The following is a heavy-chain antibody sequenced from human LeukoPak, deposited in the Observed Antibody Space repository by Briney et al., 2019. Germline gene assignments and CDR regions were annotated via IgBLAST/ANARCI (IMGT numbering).Heavy chain of an antibody. CDR1: GGSISSDNYY. CDR3: ARGGIAVAGYYFFYYMDV. J-gene: IGHJ6*03. V-gene: IGHV4-61*02. Sequence: SETLSLTCTVSGGSISSDNYYWSWMRQPAGKGLEWIGRICTSGSSYNPSLKSRVTISVDTSKNQFSLKLSSVTAADTAVYYCARGGIAVAGYYFFYYMDVWGKGTTVTVSS. CDR2: ICTSGSS. D-gene: IGHD6-19*01.